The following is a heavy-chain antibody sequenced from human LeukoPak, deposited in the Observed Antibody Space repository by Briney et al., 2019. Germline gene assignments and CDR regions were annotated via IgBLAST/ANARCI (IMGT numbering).Heavy chain of an antibody. J-gene: IGHJ4*02. CDR1: GGSFSGYY. CDR3: ARDPVDTAMVPAYYFDY. D-gene: IGHD5-18*01. V-gene: IGHV4-31*11. Sequence: SETLSLTCAVYGGSFSGYYWSWIRQHPGKGLEWIGYIYYSGSTYYNPSLKSRVTISVDTSKNQFSLKLSSVTAADTAVYYCARDPVDTAMVPAYYFDYWGQGTLVTVSS. CDR2: IYYSGST.